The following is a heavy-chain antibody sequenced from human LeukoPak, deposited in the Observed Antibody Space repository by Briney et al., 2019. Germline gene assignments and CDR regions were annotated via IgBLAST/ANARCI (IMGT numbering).Heavy chain of an antibody. CDR1: GFTFSSYG. CDR2: ISSSSSYI. J-gene: IGHJ3*02. V-gene: IGHV3-21*01. Sequence: GRSLRLSCAASGFTFSSYGMHWVRQAPGKGLEWVSSISSSSSYIHYADSVKGRFTISRDNAKNSLYLQMNSLRAKDTAVYYCARDGVGATPAFDIWGQGTMVTVSS. D-gene: IGHD1-26*01. CDR3: ARDGVGATPAFDI.